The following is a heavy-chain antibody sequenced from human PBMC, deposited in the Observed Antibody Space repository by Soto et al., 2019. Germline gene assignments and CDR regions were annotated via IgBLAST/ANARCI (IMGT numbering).Heavy chain of an antibody. CDR1: GDAFMSYA. Sequence: QVLLLQSGSEVKKPGSSVKVSCKASGDAFMSYAISWVRQAPGQGLEYMGGIIPSYDRAKYAQKVQGRLTVSADLYTSTVYMEFSSLRSEDTAVYFCARDPTNDYGDDTFDYWGQGTKVIVSS. J-gene: IGHJ4*02. CDR3: ARDPTNDYGDDTFDY. V-gene: IGHV1-69*01. CDR2: IIPSYDRA. D-gene: IGHD4-17*01.